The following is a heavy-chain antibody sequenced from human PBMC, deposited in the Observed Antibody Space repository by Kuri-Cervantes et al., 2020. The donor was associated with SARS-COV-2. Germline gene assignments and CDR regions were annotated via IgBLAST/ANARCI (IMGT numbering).Heavy chain of an antibody. CDR1: GCSISSYY. J-gene: IGHJ4*02. Sequence: SETLSLTCTASGCSISSYYWSWIRQPPGKGLEWFVYIYYSGSTNSNPALKSRVTISVDTSKKQFSLKLSSVTAADTAVYYCARLGTYYSSGYGDYWGQGTLVTISS. CDR2: IYYSGST. CDR3: ARLGTYYSSGYGDY. V-gene: IGHV4-59*12. D-gene: IGHD3-22*01.